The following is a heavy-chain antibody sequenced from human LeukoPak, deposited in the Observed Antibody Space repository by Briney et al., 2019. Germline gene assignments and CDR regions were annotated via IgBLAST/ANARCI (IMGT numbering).Heavy chain of an antibody. CDR3: ARGVGCSGGSCYSFDY. CDR2: ISSSSSYI. CDR1: GFTFSSYW. Sequence: GGSLRLSCAASGFTFSSYWMSWVRQAPGKGLEWVSSISSSSSYIYYADSVKGRFTISRDNAKNSLYLQMNSLRAEDTAVYYCARGVGCSGGSCYSFDYWGQGTLVTVSS. V-gene: IGHV3-21*01. D-gene: IGHD2-15*01. J-gene: IGHJ4*02.